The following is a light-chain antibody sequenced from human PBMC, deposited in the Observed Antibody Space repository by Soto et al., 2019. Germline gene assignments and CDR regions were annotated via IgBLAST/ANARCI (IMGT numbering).Light chain of an antibody. CDR3: SSYASSSTLV. J-gene: IGLJ2*01. CDR1: SSDVGGYSY. V-gene: IGLV2-14*03. Sequence: QSALTQPASVSGSPGQSITISCTGTSSDVGGYSYVSWYQQHPGKAPKLIIYDVSNRPSGVSNRFSGSKSGNTASLTISGPQAEDEAAYYCSSYASSSTLVFGGGTELAVL. CDR2: DVS.